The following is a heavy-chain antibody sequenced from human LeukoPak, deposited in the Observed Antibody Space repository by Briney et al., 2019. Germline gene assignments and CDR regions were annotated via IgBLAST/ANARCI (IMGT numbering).Heavy chain of an antibody. D-gene: IGHD3-22*01. CDR1: GYTFSSYD. J-gene: IGHJ5*02. V-gene: IGHV1-69*05. CDR2: IIPIFGTA. CDR3: ARENHYYDQTNWFDP. Sequence: GASVKASCKASGYTFSSYDINWVRQATGQGLEWMGGIIPIFGTANYAQKFQGRVTITTDESTSTAYMELSSLRSEDTAVYYCARENHYYDQTNWFDPWGQGTLVTVSS.